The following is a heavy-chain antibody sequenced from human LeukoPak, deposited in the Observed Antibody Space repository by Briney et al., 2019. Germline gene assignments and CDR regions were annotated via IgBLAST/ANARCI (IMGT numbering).Heavy chain of an antibody. CDR2: IKQDGSEK. CDR3: ARVTIFGVVNNIPSYYYGMDV. V-gene: IGHV3-7*01. J-gene: IGHJ6*02. Sequence: PGGSLRLSCAASGFTFSSYWMSWVRQAPGKGLEWVANIKQDGSEKYCVDSVKGRFTISRDNAKNSLYLQMNSLRAEDTAVYYCARVTIFGVVNNIPSYYYGMDVWGQGTTVTVSS. D-gene: IGHD3-3*01. CDR1: GFTFSSYW.